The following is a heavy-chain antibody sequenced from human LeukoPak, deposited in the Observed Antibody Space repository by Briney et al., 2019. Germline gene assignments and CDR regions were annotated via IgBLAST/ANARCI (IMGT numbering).Heavy chain of an antibody. J-gene: IGHJ6*02. V-gene: IGHV4-59*01. D-gene: IGHD3-16*02. CDR2: IYYSGST. Sequence: SETLSLTCTVSGGSISSYYWSWIRQPPGKGLEWIGYIYYSGSTNYDPSLKSRVTISVDTSKNQISLKLSSVTAADTAVYYCARDLRSSYYYGMDVWGQGTTVTVSS. CDR3: ARDLRSSYYYGMDV. CDR1: GGSISSYY.